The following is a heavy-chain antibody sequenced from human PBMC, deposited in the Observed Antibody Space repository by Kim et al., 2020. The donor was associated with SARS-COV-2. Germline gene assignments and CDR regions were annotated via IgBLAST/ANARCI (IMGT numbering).Heavy chain of an antibody. CDR2: IKQDGSEK. CDR1: GFTFSSYW. CDR3: ARVRTSAAGPRMDV. D-gene: IGHD6-13*01. V-gene: IGHV3-7*03. Sequence: GGSLRLSCAASGFTFSSYWMSWVRQAPGKGLEWVANIKQDGSEKYYVDSVKGRFTISRDNAKNSLYLQMNSLRAEDTAVYYCARVRTSAAGPRMDVWGQGTTVTVSS. J-gene: IGHJ6*02.